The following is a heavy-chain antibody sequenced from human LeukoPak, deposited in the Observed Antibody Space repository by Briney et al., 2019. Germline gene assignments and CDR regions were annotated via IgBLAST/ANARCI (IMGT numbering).Heavy chain of an antibody. J-gene: IGHJ5*02. CDR3: ARQGPYNWKAYP. Sequence: SETLSLTCAVYGGSFSGYYWSWIRQPPGKGLERIGEINHSGSTNYNPSLKSRVTISVDTSKNQFSLKLSSVTAADTAVYYCARQGPYNWKAYPWGQGTLVTVSS. CDR2: INHSGST. CDR1: GGSFSGYY. V-gene: IGHV4-34*01. D-gene: IGHD1-20*01.